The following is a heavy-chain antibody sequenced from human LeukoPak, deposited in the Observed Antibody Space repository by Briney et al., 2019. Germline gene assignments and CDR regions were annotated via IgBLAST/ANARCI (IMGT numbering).Heavy chain of an antibody. V-gene: IGHV4-38-2*02. CDR1: GYSIGSGYY. Sequence: SETLSLTCTVSGYSIGSGYYWGWIRQPPGKGLEWIGSIYHSGSTYYNPSLKSRVTISVDTSKNQVSLKLISVTAADTAVYYCARLVPERFFQLNPEGYYDYWGQGTLVTVSS. CDR3: ARLVPERFFQLNPEGYYDY. CDR2: IYHSGST. J-gene: IGHJ4*02. D-gene: IGHD3-3*01.